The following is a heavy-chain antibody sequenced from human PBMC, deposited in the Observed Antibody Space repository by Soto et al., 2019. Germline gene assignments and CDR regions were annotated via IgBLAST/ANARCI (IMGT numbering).Heavy chain of an antibody. CDR1: SGPSSSHN. Sequence: QVQLQQSGPGLVKPSETLSLTCSVSSGPSSSHNWGWIRQPPGRGLEWIGYVYSTGGTSYNPSLKSRVTKTAATSTNHTFLTLTSLTAANTAVYYCVRQGIGTLHGLVDVWSQGTTVRVSS. D-gene: IGHD1-26*01. V-gene: IGHV4-59*08. J-gene: IGHJ6*02. CDR3: VRQGIGTLHGLVDV. CDR2: VYSTGGT.